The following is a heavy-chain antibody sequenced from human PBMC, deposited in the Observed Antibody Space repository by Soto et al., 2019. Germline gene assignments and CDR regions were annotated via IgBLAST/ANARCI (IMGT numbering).Heavy chain of an antibody. J-gene: IGHJ5*02. V-gene: IGHV1-46*03. D-gene: IGHD3-3*01. Sequence: ASVKVSCKASGYTFTSYYMHWVRQAPGQGLEWMGIINPSGGSTSYAQKFQGRVTMTRDTSTSTVYMELSSLRSEDTAVYYCAGALRFLEWLGDYNWFDPWARETWSPSPQ. CDR1: GYTFTSYY. CDR2: INPSGGST. CDR3: AGALRFLEWLGDYNWFDP.